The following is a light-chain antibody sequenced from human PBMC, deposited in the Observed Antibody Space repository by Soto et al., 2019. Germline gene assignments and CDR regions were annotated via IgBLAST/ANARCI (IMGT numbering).Light chain of an antibody. CDR3: QKSYSIPIT. CDR2: DKS. CDR1: QSIASF. V-gene: IGKV1-39*01. J-gene: IGKJ5*01. Sequence: DIQMPQSPTSLSASIGDTVTITCRASQSIASFLNWLQLKTGKAPKILISDKSTLQTGVPSRLSGGGSGTELTLTISSLQPEDFATYYCQKSYSIPITCGQGTRLEIK.